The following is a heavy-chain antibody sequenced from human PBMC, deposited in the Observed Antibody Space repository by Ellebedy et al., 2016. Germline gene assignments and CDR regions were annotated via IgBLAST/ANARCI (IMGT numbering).Heavy chain of an antibody. CDR3: ATEVGHYYDSSGYQPLGY. CDR1: GYTLTELS. J-gene: IGHJ4*02. V-gene: IGHV1-24*01. CDR2: FDSEDGET. Sequence: ASVKVSCXVSGYTLTELSMHWVRQAPGKGLEWMGGFDSEDGETIYAQKFQGRVTMTEDTSTDTAYMELSSLRSEDTAVYYCATEVGHYYDSSGYQPLGYWGQGTLVTVSS. D-gene: IGHD3-22*01.